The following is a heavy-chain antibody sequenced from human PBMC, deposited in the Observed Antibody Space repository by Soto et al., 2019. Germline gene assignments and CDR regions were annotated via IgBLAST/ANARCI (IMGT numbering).Heavy chain of an antibody. V-gene: IGHV3-23*01. CDR2: ISGSGGST. CDR1: GFTFSSYA. D-gene: IGHD5-18*01. Sequence: EVQLLESGGGLVQPGGSLRLSCAASGFTFSSYAMSWVRQAPGKGLEWVSAISGSGGSTYYADSVKGRFTISRDNSKNTLYLQMNSLSADETAVYYCAKAQTGYSYGGFDYWGQGTLVTVSS. J-gene: IGHJ4*02. CDR3: AKAQTGYSYGGFDY.